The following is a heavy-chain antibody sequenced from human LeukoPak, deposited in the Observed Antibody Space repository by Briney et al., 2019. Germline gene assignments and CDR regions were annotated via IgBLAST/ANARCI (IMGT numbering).Heavy chain of an antibody. CDR1: GGTFSSYA. D-gene: IGHD3-10*01. V-gene: IGHV1-69*05. Sequence: SVKVSCKASGGTFSSYAISWVRQAPGQGLEWMGGIIPIFGAANYAQKFQGRVTVTSDMSITTAFLELRSLRSDDTAVYYCASYGPGYNWLHAWGQGTLVTVSS. J-gene: IGHJ5*02. CDR3: ASYGPGYNWLHA. CDR2: IIPIFGAA.